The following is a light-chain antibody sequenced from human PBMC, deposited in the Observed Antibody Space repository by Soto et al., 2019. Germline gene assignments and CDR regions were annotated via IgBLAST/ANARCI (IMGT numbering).Light chain of an antibody. J-gene: IGLJ3*02. CDR2: DVS. CDR1: SSDVGGYDY. CDR3: SSYTSSSTVV. V-gene: IGLV2-14*01. Sequence: QSVLTQPASVSGSPGQSITISCTGTSSDVGGYDYVSWYLQHPGKAPKLMIYDVSNRPSGVSDRFSGSKSGNTASLTISGLQAEDEADYYCSSYTSSSTVVFGGGTQLTVL.